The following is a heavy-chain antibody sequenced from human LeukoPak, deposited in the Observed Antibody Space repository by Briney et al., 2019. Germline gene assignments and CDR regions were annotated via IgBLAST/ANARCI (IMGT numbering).Heavy chain of an antibody. D-gene: IGHD4-17*01. V-gene: IGHV4-59*01. CDR1: GGSISNYY. J-gene: IGHJ6*02. Sequence: PSETLSLTCTVSGGSISNYYWSWIRQPPGKGLEWIGYMYYSGSTTYNPSLKSRVTISVDTSKSQFSLKLSSVTAADTAVYYCARDRGTVTTGCYYGMDVWGQGTTVTVS. CDR2: MYYSGST. CDR3: ARDRGTVTTGCYYGMDV.